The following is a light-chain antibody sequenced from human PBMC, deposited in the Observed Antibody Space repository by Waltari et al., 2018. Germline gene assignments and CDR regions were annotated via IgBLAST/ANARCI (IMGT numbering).Light chain of an antibody. CDR1: SCDVGALNY. Sequence: QSALPPPASVSWAPGPPPTVSCIGTSCDVGALNYVSWYKQHPGKAPKLIIYDVSKRSSGVSSRSSGSKSGNTASPPISELQAEDEADYHCSSYTTRSTWVFAGGTKVTVL. J-gene: IGLJ3*02. CDR3: SSYTTRSTWV. V-gene: IGLV2-14*01. CDR2: DVS.